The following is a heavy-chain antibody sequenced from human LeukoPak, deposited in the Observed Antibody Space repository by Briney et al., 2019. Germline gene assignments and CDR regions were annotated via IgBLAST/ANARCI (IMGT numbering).Heavy chain of an antibody. D-gene: IGHD2-15*01. Sequence: ASVKVSCKTSGYNFSSYDINWVRQATGRGLEWTGWINPNSGNKGYAQKFQGRVAMTRDTSITTAYMELSSLTSEDTAVYFCARCSVGLRKRNDFWGQGTLVTVSS. CDR1: GYNFSSYD. CDR2: INPNSGNK. CDR3: ARCSVGLRKRNDF. V-gene: IGHV1-8*01. J-gene: IGHJ4*02.